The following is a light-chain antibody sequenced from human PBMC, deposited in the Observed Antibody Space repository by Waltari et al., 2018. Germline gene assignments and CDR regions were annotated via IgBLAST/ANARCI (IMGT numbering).Light chain of an antibody. V-gene: IGLV2-14*01. CDR2: EVS. Sequence: QSALTPPASVSASPGQSITISCPGTSSDVGCYYSVSWYQQHPGNAPKLMMYEVSKRPSGVSSRFSGSKSANTASLTISGLQAEDEADYYCSSYTSSSSWVFGGGTKLTVL. J-gene: IGLJ3*02. CDR3: SSYTSSSSWV. CDR1: SSDVGCYYS.